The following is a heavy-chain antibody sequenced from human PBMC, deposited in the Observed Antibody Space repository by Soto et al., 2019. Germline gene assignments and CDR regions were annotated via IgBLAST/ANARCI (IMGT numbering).Heavy chain of an antibody. Sequence: ASVKVSCKASGYTFTSYYMHWVRQAPGQGLEWMGIINPSGGSTSYAQKFQGRVTMTRDTSTSTVYMELSSLRSEDTAVYYCARALSEYSGYDYFDFWGQGTLVTVSS. CDR3: ARALSEYSGYDYFDF. CDR2: INPSGGST. V-gene: IGHV1-46*03. J-gene: IGHJ4*02. CDR1: GYTFTSYY. D-gene: IGHD5-12*01.